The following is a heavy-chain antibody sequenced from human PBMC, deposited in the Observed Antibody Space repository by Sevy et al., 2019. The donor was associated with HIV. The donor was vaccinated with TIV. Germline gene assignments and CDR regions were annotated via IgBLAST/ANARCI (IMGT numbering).Heavy chain of an antibody. Sequence: SETLSLTCTVSGGSISTSYWTWIRQPPGKGLEWIGYMYLSGGTNYNPSLKSRVTISLDTSKNQFSLKLRSVTAADTAVYFCAREVYHYASGFSAGMDVWGQGTAVTVSS. V-gene: IGHV4-59*13. J-gene: IGHJ6*02. CDR2: MYLSGGT. D-gene: IGHD3-22*01. CDR3: AREVYHYASGFSAGMDV. CDR1: GGSISTSY.